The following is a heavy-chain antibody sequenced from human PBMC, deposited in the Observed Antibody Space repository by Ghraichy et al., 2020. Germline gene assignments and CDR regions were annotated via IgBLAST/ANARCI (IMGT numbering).Heavy chain of an antibody. J-gene: IGHJ4*02. CDR1: GFTFSRYE. CDR2: IDPSGSVT. CDR3: ARGTANCGGDSYDY. Sequence: LSLTCAASGFTFSRYEINWVRQAPGKGLEWLSYIDPSGSVTYYADSVKGRLTVSRDNAKNSVYLQMNSLRAEDTAVYHCARGTANCGGDSYDYWGRGTLVTVSS. V-gene: IGHV3-48*03. D-gene: IGHD2-21*02.